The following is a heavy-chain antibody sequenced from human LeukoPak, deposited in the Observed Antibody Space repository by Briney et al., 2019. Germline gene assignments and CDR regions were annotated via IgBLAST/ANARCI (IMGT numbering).Heavy chain of an antibody. CDR1: GFTFCAYY. CDR3: ASSGSGRTDTGYFDY. V-gene: IGHV3-11*04. CDR2: ISSSGSTI. Sequence: GGSLRLSSAASGFTFCAYYMSWIRQAPGKGLEWVADISSSGSTIYYADSAKGRFTISRDNAKNSLHLQMNSLRAEDTAVYYCASSGSGRTDTGYFDYWGQGTLVSVSS. J-gene: IGHJ4*02. D-gene: IGHD2-8*02.